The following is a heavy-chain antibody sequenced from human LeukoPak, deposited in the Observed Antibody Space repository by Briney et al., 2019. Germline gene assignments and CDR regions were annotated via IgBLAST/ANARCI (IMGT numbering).Heavy chain of an antibody. Sequence: SETLSLTCTVSGGSISSYYWSWIRQPAGKGLEWIGRIYTSGSTNYNPSLKSRVTMSADTPKNQCSLKLNSVTAADTAVYYCARDHPLSAGAFDYWGQGTLVTVSS. CDR1: GGSISSYY. CDR3: ARDHPLSAGAFDY. CDR2: IYTSGST. J-gene: IGHJ4*02. V-gene: IGHV4-4*07. D-gene: IGHD3-10*01.